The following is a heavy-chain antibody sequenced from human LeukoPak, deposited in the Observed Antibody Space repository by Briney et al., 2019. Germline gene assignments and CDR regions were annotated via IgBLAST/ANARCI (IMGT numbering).Heavy chain of an antibody. Sequence: GGSLRLSCAASGFTSTSYWMSWVGQAPGKGLEWLANMKQDGSERYYVDSVKGRFTISRDNAKNSLYLEMYSLRAEDTSVYSCARYKPQYRWDLYYFDYWGQGTLVTVSS. CDR1: GFTSTSYW. D-gene: IGHD1-1*01. CDR3: ARYKPQYRWDLYYFDY. CDR2: MKQDGSER. V-gene: IGHV3-7*01. J-gene: IGHJ4*02.